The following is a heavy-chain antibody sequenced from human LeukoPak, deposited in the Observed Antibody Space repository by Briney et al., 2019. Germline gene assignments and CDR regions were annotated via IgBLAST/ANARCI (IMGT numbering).Heavy chain of an antibody. CDR3: ATSESGRSWDWFAP. CDR2: LTQFFRRT. V-gene: IGHV1-69*05. J-gene: IGHJ5*02. Sequence: GASVKVSCKASGGSFRTYPISWVRQAPGQGLEWMGGLTQFFRRTNYTQKFQGRLTITTDESSSTAYMELSDLRSGDTAVCYCATSESGRSWDWFAPWGQGTLVTVSS. D-gene: IGHD3-10*01. CDR1: GGSFRTYP.